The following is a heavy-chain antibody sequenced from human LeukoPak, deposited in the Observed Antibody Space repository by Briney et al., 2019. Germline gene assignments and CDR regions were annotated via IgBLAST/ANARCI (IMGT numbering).Heavy chain of an antibody. D-gene: IGHD3-22*01. Sequence: ASVKVSCKASGYTFTSYYMHWVRQAPGQGLEWMGIINPSGGSTSYAQKFQGRVTMTRDMSTSTVYMELSSLRSEDTAVYCCARGSGLYDSSGYYVSLDYWGQGTLVTVSS. V-gene: IGHV1-46*01. CDR3: ARGSGLYDSSGYYVSLDY. J-gene: IGHJ4*02. CDR1: GYTFTSYY. CDR2: INPSGGST.